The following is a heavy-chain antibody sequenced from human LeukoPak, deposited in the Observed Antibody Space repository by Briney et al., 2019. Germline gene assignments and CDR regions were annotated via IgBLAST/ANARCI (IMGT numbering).Heavy chain of an antibody. D-gene: IGHD3-22*01. CDR2: INSDGSST. CDR3: TRVVRNGFDL. CDR1: GFTLSSYW. J-gene: IGHJ3*01. V-gene: IGHV3-74*01. Sequence: RGSLRLSCADPGFTLSSYWMYRVRQAPGKRLVWVSRINSDGSSTIYADSVKGRFTTSRDNAKSTLYLQMNSLRAEDTAVYCCTRVVRNGFDLWGQGTMVTVSS.